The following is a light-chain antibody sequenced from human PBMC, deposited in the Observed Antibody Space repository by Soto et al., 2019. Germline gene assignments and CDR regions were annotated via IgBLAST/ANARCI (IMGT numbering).Light chain of an antibody. J-gene: IGLJ1*01. CDR1: NIGSKS. CDR3: QVWDSSSDHDV. CDR2: DDN. Sequence: SYELTQPPSVSVAPGHTARITCGGNNIGSKSVHWYQQKPGQAPVLVVYDDNDRPSGIPERFSGSNSWSTATLTISGVEAGDEADYYCQVWDSSSDHDVFGTGTKVTVL. V-gene: IGLV3-21*02.